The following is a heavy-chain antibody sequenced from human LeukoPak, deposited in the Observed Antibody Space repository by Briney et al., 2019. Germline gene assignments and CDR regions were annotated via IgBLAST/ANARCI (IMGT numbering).Heavy chain of an antibody. CDR1: GFTFSSYS. V-gene: IGHV3-48*02. CDR2: ITASGTAM. Sequence: GGSLRLSCAASGFTFSSYSMNWVRQAPGKGLEWVSHITASGTAMFYADSVKGRFTISRDNAKNSLYSQMNSLRDEDTAVYYCASSGSYRFDYWGQGTLLTVSS. J-gene: IGHJ4*02. CDR3: ASSGSYRFDY. D-gene: IGHD1-26*01.